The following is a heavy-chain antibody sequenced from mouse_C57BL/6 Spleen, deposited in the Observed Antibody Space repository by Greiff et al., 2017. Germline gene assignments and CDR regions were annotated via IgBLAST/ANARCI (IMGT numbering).Heavy chain of an antibody. J-gene: IGHJ4*01. V-gene: IGHV2-9*01. D-gene: IGHD4-1*01. Sequence: VMLVESGPGLVAPSQSLSITCTVSGFSLTSYGVDWVRQPPGKGLECLGVIWGGGSTNYNSALMSKLSISKDNSMSQVFLKMNSLQTDVTAMYYCAKLGLGYAMDYWGQGSLVTVSS. CDR3: AKLGLGYAMDY. CDR1: GFSLTSYG. CDR2: IWGGGST.